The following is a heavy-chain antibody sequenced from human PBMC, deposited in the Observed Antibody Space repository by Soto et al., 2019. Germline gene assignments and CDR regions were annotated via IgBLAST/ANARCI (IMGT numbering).Heavy chain of an antibody. Sequence: GGSLRLSCAASGFIFNEYGMHWVRQAPGKGLEWVAVIWYDGSDKYYADSVRGRFTFSRDNSRNTMSLQMNSLRVEDTAIYYCARWGCSGSNCNLNQRSFDLWGQGTLVTVSS. D-gene: IGHD2-15*01. CDR3: ARWGCSGSNCNLNQRSFDL. CDR1: GFIFNEYG. V-gene: IGHV3-33*01. CDR2: IWYDGSDK. J-gene: IGHJ4*02.